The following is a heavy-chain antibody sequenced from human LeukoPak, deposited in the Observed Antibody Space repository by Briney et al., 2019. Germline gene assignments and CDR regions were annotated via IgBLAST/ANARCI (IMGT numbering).Heavy chain of an antibody. D-gene: IGHD3-3*01. J-gene: IGHJ4*02. V-gene: IGHV4-4*07. CDR1: GGSISSYY. CDR3: ARDDFWSGYLDY. Sequence: SETLSLTCTVSGGSISSYYWSWIRQPAGKGLEWIGRIYTSGSTNYNPSLESRVTMSVDMSTNQFSLKLSSVTAADTAVYYCARDDFWSGYLDYWGQGTLVTVSS. CDR2: IYTSGST.